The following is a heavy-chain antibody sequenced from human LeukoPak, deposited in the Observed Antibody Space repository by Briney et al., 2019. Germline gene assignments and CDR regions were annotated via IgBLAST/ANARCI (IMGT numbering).Heavy chain of an antibody. CDR1: GYSISSGYY. J-gene: IGHJ4*02. CDR3: AGSTSRETFDY. Sequence: SETLSLTCAVSGYSISSGYYWGWIRQPPGKGLEWIGSIYHTGSIYYNPSLKRRVTISVDTSKNQFSLRLSSVTAADTAVYYCAGSTSRETFDYWGQGTLVTVSS. V-gene: IGHV4-38-2*01. D-gene: IGHD2-2*01. CDR2: IYHTGSI.